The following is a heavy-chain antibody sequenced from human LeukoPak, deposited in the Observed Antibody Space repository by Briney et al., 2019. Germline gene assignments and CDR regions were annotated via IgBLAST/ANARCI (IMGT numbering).Heavy chain of an antibody. CDR3: ARLRVEMAAFYFDY. V-gene: IGHV4-4*07. D-gene: IGHD5-24*01. CDR1: GGSISSYY. Sequence: KSSETLSLTCTVSGGSISSYYWGWIRQPAGKGLEWIGRIYTSGSTNYNPSLKSRVTISVDTSKNQFSLKLSSVTAADTAVYYCARLRVEMAAFYFDYWGQGTLVTVSS. J-gene: IGHJ4*02. CDR2: IYTSGST.